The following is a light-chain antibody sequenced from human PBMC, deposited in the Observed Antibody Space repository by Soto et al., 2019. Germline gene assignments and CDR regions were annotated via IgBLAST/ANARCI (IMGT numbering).Light chain of an antibody. CDR2: GAS. J-gene: IGKJ2*01. Sequence: EIVMTQSPASLSVSPGDGATLSCRASQTIASNLAWYQQKPGQGPRLLIHGASTRAAGVPARFSGSGSGTDFALTISGLQSEDFAVYYCQQYHNWPPQYTSGQGTKLQIK. V-gene: IGKV3-15*01. CDR3: QQYHNWPPQYT. CDR1: QTIASN.